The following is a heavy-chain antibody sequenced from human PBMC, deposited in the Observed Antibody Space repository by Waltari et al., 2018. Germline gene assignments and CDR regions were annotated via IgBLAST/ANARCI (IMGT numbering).Heavy chain of an antibody. CDR1: GYTFTDYY. D-gene: IGHD1-26*01. CDR2: VDPEDGET. V-gene: IGHV1-69-2*01. CDR3: ATEGDSGSYRMDAG. Sequence: EVQLVQSGAEVKKPGSTVKLSCKASGYTFTDYYIHSVKQAPGKGLEWMGRVDPEDGETIYAEKFQGRVTITADTSTDTAYMELSSLRSEDTAVYYCATEGDSGSYRMDAGWGQGTLVTVSS. J-gene: IGHJ4*02.